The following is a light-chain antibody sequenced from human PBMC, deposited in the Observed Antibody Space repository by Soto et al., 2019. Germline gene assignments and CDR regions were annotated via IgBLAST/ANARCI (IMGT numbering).Light chain of an antibody. CDR1: QSVLYSSNNKNY. Sequence: DIVMTQSPDSVAVSLGERATINCKSSQSVLYSSNNKNYLAWYQQRPGQPPKLLIYWASTRESGVPDRVSGSGSGTDFTLTSPNLQAEDVAVYSCQQYYTTPSTFGQGTRVEI. CDR2: WAS. J-gene: IGKJ1*01. CDR3: QQYYTTPST. V-gene: IGKV4-1*01.